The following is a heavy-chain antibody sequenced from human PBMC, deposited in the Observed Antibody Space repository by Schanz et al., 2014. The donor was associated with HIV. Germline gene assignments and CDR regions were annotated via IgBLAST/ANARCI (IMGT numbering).Heavy chain of an antibody. J-gene: IGHJ6*02. CDR1: GFTFSSYA. CDR3: ANSGYCISGVCYTRDDGMDV. CDR2: ITGSGGNA. D-gene: IGHD2-8*01. V-gene: IGHV3-23*01. Sequence: EVQLLESGGGLVQPGGSLRLSCAASGFTFSSYAMNWVRQAPGKGLEWVSGITGSGGNAYYADSVKGRFTISRDNSKNTLSLQMKSLTAEDTAVYYCANSGYCISGVCYTRDDGMDVWGQGTTVTVSS.